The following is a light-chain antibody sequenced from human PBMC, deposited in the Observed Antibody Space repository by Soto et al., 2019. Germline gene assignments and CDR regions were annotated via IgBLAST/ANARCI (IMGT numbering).Light chain of an antibody. CDR2: DVS. Sequence: QSALTQPASVSGSPGQSITISCTGTSSDVGGSNYVSWYQQHPGEAPKLIIYDVSYRPSSISNRFSGSKSGNTASLTISRLQAEDEADYFCSSFGGSTTRFGGGTKVTVL. V-gene: IGLV2-14*01. J-gene: IGLJ2*01. CDR3: SSFGGSTTR. CDR1: SSDVGGSNY.